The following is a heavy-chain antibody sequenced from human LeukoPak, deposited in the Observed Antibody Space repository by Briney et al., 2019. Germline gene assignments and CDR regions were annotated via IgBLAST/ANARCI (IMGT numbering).Heavy chain of an antibody. Sequence: GGSLRLSCAASGFTFDDYAIHWVRQAPGKGLEWVSGISWNSGNIDYADSVKGRFTISRDNAKNSLYLQMNSLRAEDTAVYYCARDKGLGHGAFDIWGQGTMVTVSS. CDR3: ARDKGLGHGAFDI. V-gene: IGHV3-9*01. D-gene: IGHD3-22*01. J-gene: IGHJ3*02. CDR2: ISWNSGNI. CDR1: GFTFDDYA.